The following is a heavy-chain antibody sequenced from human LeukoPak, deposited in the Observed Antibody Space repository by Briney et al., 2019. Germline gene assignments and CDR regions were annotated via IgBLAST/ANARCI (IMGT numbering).Heavy chain of an antibody. D-gene: IGHD2-21*02. CDR3: TSMRVTLGYFDY. V-gene: IGHV3-49*04. CDR1: GFTFSSYA. J-gene: IGHJ4*02. Sequence: PGGSLRLSCAASGFTFSSYAMSWVRQAPGKGLAWIGFIRRKAYGGTTEYAASVKGRFTISRDDSKSIAYLQMNSLKTEDTAVYYCTSMRVTLGYFDYWGQGTLVTVSS. CDR2: IRRKAYGGTT.